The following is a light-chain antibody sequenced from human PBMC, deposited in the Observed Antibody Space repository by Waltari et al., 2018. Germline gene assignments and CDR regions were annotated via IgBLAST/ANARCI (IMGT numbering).Light chain of an antibody. CDR1: QGFRTD. CDR2: GAS. J-gene: IGKJ1*01. V-gene: IGKV1-17*01. CDR3: LQYKSYPWT. Sequence: DIQMTQSPSSLSASVGDTVTITCRASQGFRTDLGWYLQKAGKAPKRLIYGASRLQGGVPPRFSGSGSGTEFTLTISSLQPEDSATYYCLQYKSYPWTFGRGTKVEVK.